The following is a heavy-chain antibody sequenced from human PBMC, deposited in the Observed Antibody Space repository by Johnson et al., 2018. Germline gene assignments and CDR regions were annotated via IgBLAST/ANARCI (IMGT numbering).Heavy chain of an antibody. CDR1: GFTFSSYG. CDR3: AKPRLLRNFPDAFDI. Sequence: QVQLVQSGGGVVQPGRSLRLSCAASGFTFSSYGMHWVRQAPGKGLEWVAVISYDGSNKYYADSVKGRFTISRDNPKNTLYLQMNSLRAEDTAVYYCAKPRLLRNFPDAFDIWGQGTMVTVSS. J-gene: IGHJ3*02. V-gene: IGHV3-30*18. CDR2: ISYDGSNK. D-gene: IGHD1-7*01.